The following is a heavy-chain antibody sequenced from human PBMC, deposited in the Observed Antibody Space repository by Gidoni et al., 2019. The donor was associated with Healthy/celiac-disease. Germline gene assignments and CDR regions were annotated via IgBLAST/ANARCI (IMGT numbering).Heavy chain of an antibody. J-gene: IGHJ4*02. CDR1: GGSISSSSYY. Sequence: QLQLQESGPGLVKPSETLSLTCTVSGGSISSSSYYWGWIRQPPGKGLEWIGSIYYSGSTYYNPSLKSRVTISVDTSKNQFSLKLSSVTAADTAVYYCASNLILCYFDYWGQGTLVTVSS. CDR3: ASNLILCYFDY. V-gene: IGHV4-39*01. D-gene: IGHD3-10*01. CDR2: IYYSGST.